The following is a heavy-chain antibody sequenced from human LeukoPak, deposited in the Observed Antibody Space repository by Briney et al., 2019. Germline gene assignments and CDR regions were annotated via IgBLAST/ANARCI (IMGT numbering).Heavy chain of an antibody. D-gene: IGHD3-22*01. CDR3: ASAGYYYDSSGYYSAFHY. J-gene: IGHJ4*02. CDR1: GGSTSSDY. CDR2: VYNSGDT. V-gene: IGHV4-59*08. Sequence: PSETLSLTCTVSGGSTSSDYWSWIRQSPGKGLEWVGYVYNSGDTGKNPSLKSRVTILLDTSKNQCSLKLTSVSAADTAVYYCASAGYYYDSSGYYSAFHYWGQGTLVTVSS.